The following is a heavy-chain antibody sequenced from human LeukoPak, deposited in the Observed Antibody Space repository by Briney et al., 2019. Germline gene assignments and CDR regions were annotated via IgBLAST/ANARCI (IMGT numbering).Heavy chain of an antibody. V-gene: IGHV4-4*08. J-gene: IGHJ6*02. CDR2: IYTSGST. CDR3: ARQKGPRDITSLPLMDV. D-gene: IGHD2-15*01. CDR1: GGSISSYY. Sequence: SETLSLTCTVSGGSISSYYWSWLRQPPGKGLEWIGYIYTSGSTNYNPSLKSRVTISVDTSRNHFSLRLSSVTAADTAVYYCARQKGPRDITSLPLMDVWGQGTTVTVSS.